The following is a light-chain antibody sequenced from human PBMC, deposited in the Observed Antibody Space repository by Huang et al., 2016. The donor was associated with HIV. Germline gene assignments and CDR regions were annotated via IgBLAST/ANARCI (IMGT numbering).Light chain of an antibody. J-gene: IGKJ4*01. CDR1: RSVSSN. CDR2: GSS. CDR3: HQYNNWLLS. Sequence: EILMTQSPATLSVSPGKRVTLSCRANRSVSSNLAWYQQSRGQAPRLLIYGSSTRAPGIPARFSGSGSGTDFSLTISSLQSEDFAVYYCHQYNNWLLSFGGGTRVDI. V-gene: IGKV3-15*01.